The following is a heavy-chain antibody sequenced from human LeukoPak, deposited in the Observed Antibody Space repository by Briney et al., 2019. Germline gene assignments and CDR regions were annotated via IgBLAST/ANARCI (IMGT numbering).Heavy chain of an antibody. CDR3: AKDRLSSGWYGDY. D-gene: IGHD6-19*01. J-gene: IGHJ4*02. V-gene: IGHV3-30*18. Sequence: GGSLRLSCAASGFTFSSYGMHWVRQAPGKGLEWVAVISYDGCNKYYADSVKGRFTISRDNSKNTLYLQMNSLRAEDTAVYYCAKDRLSSGWYGDYWGQGTLVTVSS. CDR2: ISYDGCNK. CDR1: GFTFSSYG.